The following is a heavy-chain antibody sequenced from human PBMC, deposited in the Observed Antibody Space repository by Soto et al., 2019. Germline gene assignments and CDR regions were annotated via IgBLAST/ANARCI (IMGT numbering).Heavy chain of an antibody. Sequence: XXTLSLPCTVSEDTSSSYKWRWIPQPPGRRLEWIGYIDSNGGTSYNHSLQSRVTISVDTSKNQFSLKLSSVTAADTAVYYCASNSYGYTFYDYWGQGTLVTVSS. CDR3: ASNSYGYTFYDY. D-gene: IGHD5-18*01. J-gene: IGHJ4*02. CDR2: IDSNGGT. CDR1: EDTSSSYK. V-gene: IGHV4-59*08.